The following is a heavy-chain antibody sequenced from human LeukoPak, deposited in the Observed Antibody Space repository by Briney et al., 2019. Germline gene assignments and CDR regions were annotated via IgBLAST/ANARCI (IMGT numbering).Heavy chain of an antibody. CDR3: ARGRNDNGGMFFDS. Sequence: PSETLSLTCTVSGASIRSYCWSWIRQAPGKGLEWVGFISYSGYTSYSPSLKGRVAISVDTSKSQFSLRLTSMTAADTAIYYCARGRNDNGGMFFDSWAQGTLVTVSS. CDR2: ISYSGYT. V-gene: IGHV4-59*01. J-gene: IGHJ4*02. CDR1: GASIRSYC. D-gene: IGHD4-23*01.